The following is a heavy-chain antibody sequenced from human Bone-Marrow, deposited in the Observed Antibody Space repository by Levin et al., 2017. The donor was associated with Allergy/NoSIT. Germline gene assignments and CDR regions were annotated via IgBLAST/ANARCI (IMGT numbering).Heavy chain of an antibody. D-gene: IGHD1-26*01. Sequence: GGSLRLSCAASGFIFSTFAMSWVRQAPGKGLEWVSAISGSGSTTYYADSVKGRFTISRDNSKNTLYLQMNSLRAEDTGVYFCAQDRHVAVSRVHSWGQGTTVIVS. CDR2: ISGSGSTT. CDR1: GFIFSTFA. V-gene: IGHV3-23*01. CDR3: AQDRHVAVSRVHS. J-gene: IGHJ3*01.